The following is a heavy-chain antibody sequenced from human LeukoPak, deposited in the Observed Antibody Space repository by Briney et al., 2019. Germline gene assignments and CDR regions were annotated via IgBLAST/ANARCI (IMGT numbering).Heavy chain of an antibody. CDR3: ARQGRDGYNSFDY. CDR1: GYSFTSYW. CDR2: IYPGDSDT. D-gene: IGHD5-24*01. J-gene: IGHJ4*02. Sequence: GESLKISCKGSGYSFTSYWIGWVRQMPGEGLEWMGIIYPGDSDTRYSPSFQGQITISADKSISTAYLQWSSLKASDTAMYYCARQGRDGYNSFDYWGQGTLVTVSS. V-gene: IGHV5-51*01.